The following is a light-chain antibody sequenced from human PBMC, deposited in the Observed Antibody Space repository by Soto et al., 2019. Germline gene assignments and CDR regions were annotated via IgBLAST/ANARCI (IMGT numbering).Light chain of an antibody. CDR2: EVS. V-gene: IGLV2-8*01. CDR3: SSYAGSNMVV. J-gene: IGLJ2*01. CDR1: GSDVGGYNY. Sequence: QSALTQPPSASGSPGQSVTISCTGTGSDVGGYNYVSWYQQHPGKAPKLMIYEVSKRPSGVPDRFSGSKSVNTASLTVSGLQAEDEADYYCSSYAGSNMVVFGGGTKLTVL.